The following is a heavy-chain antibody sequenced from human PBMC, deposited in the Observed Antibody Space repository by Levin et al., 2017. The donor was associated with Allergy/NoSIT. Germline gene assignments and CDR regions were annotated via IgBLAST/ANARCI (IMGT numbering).Heavy chain of an antibody. CDR3: AREGDGYTTSSAHFDY. J-gene: IGHJ4*02. CDR1: GGSIGSYY. D-gene: IGHD6-6*01. CDR2: VYHSGNT. V-gene: IGHV4-59*01. Sequence: SETLSLTCTVSGGSIGSYYWSWIRQPPGKGLECIGYVYHSGNTHYNPSLKSRVTISVDTSKNQFSMKLSSVTAADTAVYYCAREGDGYTTSSAHFDYWGQGILVTVSS.